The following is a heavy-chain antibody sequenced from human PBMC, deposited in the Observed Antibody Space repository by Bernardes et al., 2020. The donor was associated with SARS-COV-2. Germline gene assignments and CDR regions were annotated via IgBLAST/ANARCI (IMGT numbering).Heavy chain of an antibody. CDR1: GFTFSGYA. CDR3: AKGRVAATLVSHRLDY. Sequence: GGSLRLSCAASGFTFSGYAMSWVRQAPGKGLEWVSTISGIGGTTNYADSVKGRFTVSRDNSMNRLYLQMNSLRAEDSALYYCAKGRVAATLVSHRLDYWGQGTLVTVSS. J-gene: IGHJ4*02. CDR2: ISGIGGTT. V-gene: IGHV3-23*01. D-gene: IGHD6-25*01.